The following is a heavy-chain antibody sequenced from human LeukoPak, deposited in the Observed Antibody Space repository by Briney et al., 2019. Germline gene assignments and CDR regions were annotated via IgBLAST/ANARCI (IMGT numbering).Heavy chain of an antibody. Sequence: PGGSLRLSCAASGFTFSSYAMHWVRQAPGKGLEWVAVISYDGSNKYYADSVKGRFTISRDNSKNTLYLQMNSLRAEDTAVYYCARTGYSSGWYEDYFDYWGQGTLVTVSS. CDR1: GFTFSSYA. D-gene: IGHD6-19*01. V-gene: IGHV3-30-3*01. J-gene: IGHJ4*02. CDR3: ARTGYSSGWYEDYFDY. CDR2: ISYDGSNK.